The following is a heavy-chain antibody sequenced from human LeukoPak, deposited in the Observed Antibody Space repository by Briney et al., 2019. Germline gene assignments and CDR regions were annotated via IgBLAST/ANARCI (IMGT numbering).Heavy chain of an antibody. D-gene: IGHD3-16*01. CDR1: GFTFSNYW. J-gene: IGHJ4*02. CDR3: VRDLILVWTPGDDFDH. Sequence: GSLRLSCAASGFTFSNYWMHWVRQAPGKGLEWVSRINERATIISYADSVKGRFTISRENARNTLYLQMNSLAAEDTAVYYCVRDLILVWTPGDDFDHWGQGTLVTVSS. CDR2: INERATII. V-gene: IGHV3-74*01.